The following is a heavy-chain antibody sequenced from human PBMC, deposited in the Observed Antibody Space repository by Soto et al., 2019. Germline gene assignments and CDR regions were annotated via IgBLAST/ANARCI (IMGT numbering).Heavy chain of an antibody. CDR2: ISYDESNK. D-gene: IGHD6-13*01. Sequence: QVQLVESGGGVVQPGRSLRLSCAASGFTFSSYPMHWVRQAPGMGLEWVAFISYDESNKYYADSVKGRFTISRDNSKNTLYLQMNSLRAEDTAVYYCARVRGSSWYEGAFDIWGQGTMVTVSS. CDR1: GFTFSSYP. V-gene: IGHV3-30-3*01. J-gene: IGHJ3*02. CDR3: ARVRGSSWYEGAFDI.